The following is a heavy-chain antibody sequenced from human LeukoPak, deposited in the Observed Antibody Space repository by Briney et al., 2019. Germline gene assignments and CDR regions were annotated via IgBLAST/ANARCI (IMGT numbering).Heavy chain of an antibody. CDR1: GYIFTGYY. CDR2: INPKSGGR. J-gene: IGHJ4*02. Sequence: GASVKVSFKASGYIFTGYYVHGVRQAPGQGVEWMGWINPKSGGRNYEQKFQSRVTMTRDTSISTAYMELSRLRCDDTAVYYCARLPLRSHFDYWGQGTLVTVSS. CDR3: ARLPLRSHFDY. V-gene: IGHV1-2*02.